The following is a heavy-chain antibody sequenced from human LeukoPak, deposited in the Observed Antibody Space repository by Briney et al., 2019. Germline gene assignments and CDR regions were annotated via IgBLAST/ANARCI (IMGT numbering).Heavy chain of an antibody. D-gene: IGHD6-13*01. Sequence: ASVKVSCKASGYTFTGYYIHWVRQTPGQGLKWMGWINPYSGGTNYAQKFQDRVTMTRDTSISTAYMELSRLRSDDSAMYYCARDRSGGSASVYYWGQGTLVTVSS. CDR1: GYTFTGYY. CDR3: ARDRSGGSASVYY. V-gene: IGHV1-2*02. J-gene: IGHJ4*02. CDR2: INPYSGGT.